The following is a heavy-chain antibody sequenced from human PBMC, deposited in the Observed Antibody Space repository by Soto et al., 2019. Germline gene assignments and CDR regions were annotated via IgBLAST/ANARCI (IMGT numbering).Heavy chain of an antibody. CDR3: AKDAARTSGWYYFDY. V-gene: IGHV3-23*01. CDR1: GFSFSTYA. D-gene: IGHD6-19*01. J-gene: IGHJ4*02. Sequence: PGGSLRLSCAASGFSFSTYAMGWVRQAPGEGLEWVSVMSNTGGNRYYADSVKGRFTISRDNSKNTLFLQMSSLRAEDTAVYYCAKDAARTSGWYYFDYWGQGSLVTVSS. CDR2: MSNTGGNR.